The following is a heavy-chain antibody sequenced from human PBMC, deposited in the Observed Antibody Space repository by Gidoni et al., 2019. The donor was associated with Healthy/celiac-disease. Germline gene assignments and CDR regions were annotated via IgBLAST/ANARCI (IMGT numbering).Heavy chain of an antibody. CDR3: ARGAMTTVVNTPASVDY. J-gene: IGHJ4*02. Sequence: QVQLQESGPGLVKPSQTLSLTCTVSGGSISSGGYYWSWIRQHPGKGMEWIGYIYYSGSTYYNPSLKSRVTISVDTSKNQFSLKLSSVTAADTAVYYCARGAMTTVVNTPASVDYWGQGTLVTVSS. CDR2: IYYSGST. V-gene: IGHV4-31*03. CDR1: GGSISSGGYY. D-gene: IGHD4-17*01.